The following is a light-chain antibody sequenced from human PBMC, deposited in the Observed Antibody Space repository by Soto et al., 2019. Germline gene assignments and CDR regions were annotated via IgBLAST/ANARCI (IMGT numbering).Light chain of an antibody. V-gene: IGKV1-39*01. CDR3: QQTYKTPLT. Sequence: DIQMTQSPSSLSASVGDRVTITCRASQSISNYLNWYQQRPGKAPKLLIYLASSLSSGVPSKFSGSGSGTDFTLTISVLQPEDSATYYCQQTYKTPLTSGQGTKVEIK. CDR1: QSISNY. CDR2: LAS. J-gene: IGKJ1*01.